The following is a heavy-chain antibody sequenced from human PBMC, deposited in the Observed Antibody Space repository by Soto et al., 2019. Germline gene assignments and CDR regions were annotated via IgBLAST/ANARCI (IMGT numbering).Heavy chain of an antibody. V-gene: IGHV4-59*08. CDR1: AGSISSYY. Sequence: VQLQESGPGLVKPSETLSLTCTVSAGSISSYYWSWIRQPPGKGLEWIGSIYYSGSTNYNPSLKSRVTISVDTSRNQFSLKLSSVTAADTAVYYCARSWGGYFDFWGQGTLVSVSS. CDR3: ARSWGGYFDF. J-gene: IGHJ4*02. CDR2: IYYSGST. D-gene: IGHD3-10*01.